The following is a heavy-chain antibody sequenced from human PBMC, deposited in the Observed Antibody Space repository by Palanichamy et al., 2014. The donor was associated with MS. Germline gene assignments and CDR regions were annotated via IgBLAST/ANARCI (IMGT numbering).Heavy chain of an antibody. CDR3: ARGYSSTWYDAIDY. D-gene: IGHD6-13*01. CDR2: IYYSGST. J-gene: IGHJ4*02. CDR1: GGSISSSCYY. Sequence: QLQLQESGPGLVKPSETLSLTCTVSGGSISSSCYYWGWIRQPPGKGLEWIGSIYYSGSTYYNPSLKSRVTISVDTSKNQFSLNLNSVTAADTAVYYCARGYSSTWYDAIDYWGQGTLVTVSS. V-gene: IGHV4-39*01.